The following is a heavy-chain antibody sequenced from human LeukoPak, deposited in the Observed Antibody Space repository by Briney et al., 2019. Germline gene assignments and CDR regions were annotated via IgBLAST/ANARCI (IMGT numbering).Heavy chain of an antibody. CDR2: TYSDAT. V-gene: IGHV3-74*01. D-gene: IGHD3-22*01. J-gene: IGHJ4*02. CDR1: GFTFSSYW. Sequence: GSLRLSCAASGFTFSSYWIHWVRQAPGKGLVWVSRTYSDATYYADSVKGRFTISRDNAKNTLYLQMNSLRAEDTAVYYCARESYDSSGYYYGGGFDYWGQGTLVTVSS. CDR3: ARESYDSSGYYYGGGFDY.